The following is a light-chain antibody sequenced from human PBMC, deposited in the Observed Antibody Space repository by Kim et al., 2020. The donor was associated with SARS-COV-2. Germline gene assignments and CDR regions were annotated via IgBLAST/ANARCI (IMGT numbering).Light chain of an antibody. V-gene: IGLV6-57*02. CDR3: QSYDSSNHVV. Sequence: KRVTITWPGSSGSIARNYVQWYQQSPGSAPTTVIYEDNQRPSGVPDRFSGPIDSSSNSASLTISGLKTEDEADYYCQSYDSSNHVVFGGGTQLTVL. J-gene: IGLJ2*01. CDR2: EDN. CDR1: SGSIARNY.